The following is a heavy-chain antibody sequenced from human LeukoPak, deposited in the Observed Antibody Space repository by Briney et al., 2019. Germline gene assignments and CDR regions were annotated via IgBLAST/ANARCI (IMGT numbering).Heavy chain of an antibody. CDR2: IYYSGST. Sequence: SETLSLTCTVSGGSISSYYWSWIRQPPGKGLEWIGYIYYSGSTNYNPSLKSRVTISVDTSKNQFSLKLSSVTAADRAVYYCVGGVIVGDYYFDYWGQGTLVTVSS. CDR1: GGSISSYY. V-gene: IGHV4-59*08. CDR3: VGGVIVGDYYFDY. D-gene: IGHD3-16*02. J-gene: IGHJ4*02.